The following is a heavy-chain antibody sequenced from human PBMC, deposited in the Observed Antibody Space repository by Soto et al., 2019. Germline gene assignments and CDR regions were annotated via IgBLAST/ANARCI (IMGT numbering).Heavy chain of an antibody. CDR1: GGTFSSYA. J-gene: IGHJ2*01. D-gene: IGHD5-12*01. V-gene: IGHV1-69*01. CDR3: ARSPSIVATLNWYFDL. CDR2: IIPIFGTA. Sequence: QVQLVQSGAEVKKPGSSVKVSCKASGGTFSSYAISWLRQAPGQGREWMGGIIPIFGTANYAQKVQGRVTITADESTSTAYLELSSLRSEDTAVYYCARSPSIVATLNWYFDLWGRGTLVTVSS.